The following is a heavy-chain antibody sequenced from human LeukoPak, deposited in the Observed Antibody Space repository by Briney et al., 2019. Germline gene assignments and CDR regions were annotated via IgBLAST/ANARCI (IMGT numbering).Heavy chain of an antibody. Sequence: KSGGSLRLSCAASGFTFSSYSMNWVRQAPGKGLEWVSSISSSSSYIYYADSVKGRFTISRDNAKNSLYLQMNSLRAEDTAVYYCARVILGGSGSYYPDYWGQGTLVTVSS. J-gene: IGHJ4*02. CDR1: GFTFSSYS. D-gene: IGHD3-10*01. V-gene: IGHV3-21*01. CDR2: ISSSSSYI. CDR3: ARVILGGSGSYYPDY.